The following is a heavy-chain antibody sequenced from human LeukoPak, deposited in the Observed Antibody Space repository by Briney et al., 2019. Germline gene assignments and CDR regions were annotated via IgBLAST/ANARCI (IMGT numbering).Heavy chain of an antibody. V-gene: IGHV1-18*01. J-gene: IGHJ4*02. Sequence: ASVKVSCKASGYTFGTYAISWVRQAPGQGLEWMGWISAYNGNTNYAQKLQGRVTMTTDTSTTTAFMELRSLRSDDTAVYYCARGRIAAAGTVDYWGQGTLVIVSS. CDR3: ARGRIAAAGTVDY. CDR2: ISAYNGNT. CDR1: GYTFGTYA. D-gene: IGHD6-13*01.